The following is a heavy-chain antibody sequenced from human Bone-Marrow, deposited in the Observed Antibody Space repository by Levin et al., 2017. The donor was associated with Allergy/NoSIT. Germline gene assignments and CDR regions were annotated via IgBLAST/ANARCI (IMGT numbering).Heavy chain of an antibody. V-gene: IGHV3-23*01. D-gene: IGHD4-11*01. Sequence: SCEASGFTFNNYAMTWVRQAPGVGLEWVSGISGRGGTADYADSVRGRFTISRDNSKNTVYLQMNSLRAEDTAIYYCAKDRTIIYSNYGFDFDFWGQGTLVTVSS. J-gene: IGHJ4*02. CDR1: GFTFNNYA. CDR3: AKDRTIIYSNYGFDFDF. CDR2: ISGRGGTA.